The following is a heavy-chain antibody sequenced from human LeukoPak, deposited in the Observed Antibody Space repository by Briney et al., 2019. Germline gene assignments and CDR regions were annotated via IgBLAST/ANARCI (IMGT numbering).Heavy chain of an antibody. CDR2: FDPEDGET. CDR3: ATNNYYDSSGDDAFDI. D-gene: IGHD3-22*01. V-gene: IGHV1-24*01. J-gene: IGHJ3*02. CDR1: GYTLTELS. Sequence: ASVKVSCKVSGYTLTELSMHWVRQAPGKGLEWMGGFDPEDGETIYAQKFQGRVTMTEDTSTDTAYMELSSLRSEDTAVYYCATNNYYDSSGDDAFDIWGQGTMVTVSS.